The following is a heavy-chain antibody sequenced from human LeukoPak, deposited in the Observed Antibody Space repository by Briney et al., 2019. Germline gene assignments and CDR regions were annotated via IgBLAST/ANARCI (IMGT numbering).Heavy chain of an antibody. V-gene: IGHV4-59*01. CDR3: ARTWGGEGTYYDYIWGSYHAPYFDY. Sequence: PSETLSLTCTVSGGSISSYYWSWIRQPPGKGLEWIGYIYYSGSTNYNPSLKSRVTISVDTSKNQFSLKLSSVTAADTAVYYCARTWGGEGTYYDYIWGSYHAPYFDYWGQGTLVTVSS. CDR1: GGSISSYY. J-gene: IGHJ4*02. D-gene: IGHD3-16*02. CDR2: IYYSGST.